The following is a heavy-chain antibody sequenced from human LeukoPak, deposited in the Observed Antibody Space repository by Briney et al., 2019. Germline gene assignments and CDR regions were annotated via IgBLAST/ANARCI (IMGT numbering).Heavy chain of an antibody. D-gene: IGHD5-18*01. V-gene: IGHV4-59*01. Sequence: PSETLSLTCTVSGGSISSYYWSWIRQSPGKGLEWIGYIYYRGSTNYNPSLKSRVTISLDTSKNQFSLKLSSVTAADTAVYYCARRLQMFYFDYWGQGTLVTVSS. J-gene: IGHJ4*02. CDR3: ARRLQMFYFDY. CDR2: IYYRGST. CDR1: GGSISSYY.